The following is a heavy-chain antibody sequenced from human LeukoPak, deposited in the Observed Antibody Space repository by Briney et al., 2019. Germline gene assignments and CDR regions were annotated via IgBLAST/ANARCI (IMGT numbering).Heavy chain of an antibody. CDR1: GYTFTSYY. CDR3: ARDTRGIAVAGKVFGY. J-gene: IGHJ4*02. V-gene: IGHV1-2*02. D-gene: IGHD6-19*01. CDR2: INPNSGGT. Sequence: ASVKVSCKASGYTFTSYYMHWVRQAPGQGLEWMGWINPNSGGTNYAQKFQGRVTMTRDTSISTAYMELSRLRSDDTAVYYCARDTRGIAVAGKVFGYWGQGTLVTVSS.